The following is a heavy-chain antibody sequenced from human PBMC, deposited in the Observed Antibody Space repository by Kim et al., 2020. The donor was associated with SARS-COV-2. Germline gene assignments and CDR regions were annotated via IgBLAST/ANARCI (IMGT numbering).Heavy chain of an antibody. D-gene: IGHD3-10*01. Sequence: GGSLRLSCAASGFAFSSYSMNWVRQAPGKGLEWVSYISSSSSTIYYADSVKGRFTISRDNAKNSLYLQMNSLRDEDTAVYYCARHYYGSGSYKKGWYNWFDPWGQGTLVTVSS. CDR2: ISSSSSTI. CDR1: GFAFSSYS. J-gene: IGHJ5*02. CDR3: ARHYYGSGSYKKGWYNWFDP. V-gene: IGHV3-48*02.